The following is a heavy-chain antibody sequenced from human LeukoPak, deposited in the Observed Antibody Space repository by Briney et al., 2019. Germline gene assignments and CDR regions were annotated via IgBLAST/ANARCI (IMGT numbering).Heavy chain of an antibody. Sequence: SETPSLTCTVSGASISSHYWSWVRQPPGKGLEWIGYIHYSGSTNYRPSLESRVTISIDTSKKQFSLKLRSGNAADTAMYYCARTGDYSRTTGGWFDPWGQGTLVTVSS. CDR2: IHYSGST. CDR3: ARTGDYSRTTGGWFDP. V-gene: IGHV4-59*11. D-gene: IGHD4-11*01. CDR1: GASISSHY. J-gene: IGHJ5*02.